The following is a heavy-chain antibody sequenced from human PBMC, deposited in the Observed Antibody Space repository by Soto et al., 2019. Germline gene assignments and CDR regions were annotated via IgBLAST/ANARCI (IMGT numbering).Heavy chain of an antibody. J-gene: IGHJ4*02. D-gene: IGHD5-12*01. CDR3: VRGRSYSVYDF. CDR1: GGSISGHS. V-gene: IGHV4-4*07. Sequence: SETLSLTCTVSGGSISGHSWIWIRQPAGKGLEWIGHIYPSGSTSYNPSLRSRVTMSLDTSSNQIFLNLTSVTAADTAVFYCVRGRSYSVYDFWGPGTLVTVSS. CDR2: IYPSGST.